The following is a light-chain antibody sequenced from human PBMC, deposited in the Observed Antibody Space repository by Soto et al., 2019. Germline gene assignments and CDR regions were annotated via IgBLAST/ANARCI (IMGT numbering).Light chain of an antibody. CDR1: SSNIGAHYD. CDR2: GNN. CDR3: QSYDSSLSGSVV. Sequence: QSVLTQPPSVSGAPGQRVTISCTGSSSNIGAHYDVHWYQQLPGTAPKLLIYGNNNRPSGVPDRFSGSKSGTSASLAITGLQAEDEADYYCQSYDSSLSGSVVFGGGTQLTVL. J-gene: IGLJ2*01. V-gene: IGLV1-40*01.